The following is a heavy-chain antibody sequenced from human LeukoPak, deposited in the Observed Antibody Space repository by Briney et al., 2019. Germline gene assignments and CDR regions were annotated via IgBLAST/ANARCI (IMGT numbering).Heavy chain of an antibody. Sequence: ASVKVSCKASGYSFSDFGVSWVRQAPGRGLEWMGWISAHNGNTNYVQKFQGRVTMTTDTSTNTAYMELRSLRSDDTAVYYCARVGILVVFNWFDPWGQGTLVTVSS. D-gene: IGHD2-15*01. CDR2: ISAHNGNT. CDR1: GYSFSDFG. CDR3: ARVGILVVFNWFDP. V-gene: IGHV1-18*01. J-gene: IGHJ5*02.